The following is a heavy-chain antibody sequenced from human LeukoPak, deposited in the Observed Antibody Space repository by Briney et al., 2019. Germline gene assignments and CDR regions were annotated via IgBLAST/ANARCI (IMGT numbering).Heavy chain of an antibody. V-gene: IGHV3-30-3*01. D-gene: IGHD6-13*01. J-gene: IGHJ4*02. Sequence: PGGSLRLSCAASGFTFSTYAMNWVRQAPGKGLEWVALISYRGSNKYYADSVKGRFTISRDNSKNTLYLQMNSLRAEDTAVYYCARAGYSSSWYYFEYWGQGTLVTVSS. CDR3: ARAGYSSSWYYFEY. CDR1: GFTFSTYA. CDR2: ISYRGSNK.